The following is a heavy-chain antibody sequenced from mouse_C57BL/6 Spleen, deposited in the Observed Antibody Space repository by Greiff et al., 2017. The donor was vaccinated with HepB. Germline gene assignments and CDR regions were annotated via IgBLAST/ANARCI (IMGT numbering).Heavy chain of an antibody. Sequence: VKLQESGPELVKPGASVKISCKASGYAFSSSWMNWVKQRPGKGLEWIGRIYPGDGDTNYNGKFKGKATLTADKSSSTAYMQLSSLTSEDSAVYFCASSWGYYGNYRYAMDYWGQGTSVTVSS. V-gene: IGHV1-82*01. CDR1: GYAFSSSW. J-gene: IGHJ4*01. CDR2: IYPGDGDT. D-gene: IGHD2-1*01. CDR3: ASSWGYYGNYRYAMDY.